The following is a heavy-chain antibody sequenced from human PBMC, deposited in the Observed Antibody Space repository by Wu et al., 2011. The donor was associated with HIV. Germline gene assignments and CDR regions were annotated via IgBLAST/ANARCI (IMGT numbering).Heavy chain of an antibody. CDR1: GGTFSSYA. CDR2: VIPVFDTT. D-gene: IGHD3-22*01. V-gene: IGHV1-69*15. Sequence: QVQRGAVVGREVKKPGSSVKVSCKASGGTFSSYAINWVRQAPGQGPEWMGRVIPVFDTTNYAPRFQGRVTITADESTSTAYMELSSLRSEDTAVYYCATPPPPEAGDYSESMTYAYFFDTWGQGTLVTVSS. J-gene: IGHJ4*02. CDR3: ATPPPPEAGDYSESMTYAYFFDT.